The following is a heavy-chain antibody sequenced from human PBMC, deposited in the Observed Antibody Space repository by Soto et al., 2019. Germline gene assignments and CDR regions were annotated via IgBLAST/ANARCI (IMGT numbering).Heavy chain of an antibody. V-gene: IGHV3-30*03. J-gene: IGHJ4*02. CDR1: GLIFSNYG. CDR3: XXXXXXXXXXHLEY. CDR2: ISDDGSNT. Sequence: QVQLVESGGGVVQPGRSLRLSCTASGLIFSNYGMHWVRQAPGKGLEWVAVISDDGSNTNYAESVKGRFTIYRDNSKSXXXXXXXXXXXXXXXXXXXXXXXXXXXXXHLEYCGQGTLVTVSS.